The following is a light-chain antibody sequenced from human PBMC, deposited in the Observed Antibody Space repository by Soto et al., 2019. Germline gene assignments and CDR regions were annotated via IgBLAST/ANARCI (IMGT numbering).Light chain of an antibody. V-gene: IGKV1-6*01. CDR1: QGIRNA. CDR2: AAS. J-gene: IGKJ2*01. CDR3: LQDYNYPYT. Sequence: AIQMTQSPSSLSASVGARVTSTCRASQGIRNALGWYQQKPGKAPKLLIYAASSLQSGVPSRFSGSASGTDFTLTISSLQPEDFATYYCLQDYNYPYTFGQGTKLESK.